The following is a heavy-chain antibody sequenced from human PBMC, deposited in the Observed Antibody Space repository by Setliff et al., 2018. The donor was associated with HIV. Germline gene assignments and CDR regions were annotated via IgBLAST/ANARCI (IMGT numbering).Heavy chain of an antibody. Sequence: GASVKVSCKASGYTFTSYYMHWVRQAPGQGLEWMGTIKPSGGSTSYAQKFQGRVTMTRDTSTSTVYMELSSLRSEDTAVYYCARDPNRIAVAGTFDYWGQGTLVTVTS. V-gene: IGHV1-46*01. CDR3: ARDPNRIAVAGTFDY. D-gene: IGHD6-19*01. CDR2: IKPSGGST. J-gene: IGHJ4*02. CDR1: GYTFTSYY.